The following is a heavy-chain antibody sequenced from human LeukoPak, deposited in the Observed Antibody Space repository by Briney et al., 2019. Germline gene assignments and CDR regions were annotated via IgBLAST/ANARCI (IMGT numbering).Heavy chain of an antibody. CDR2: IRGSGFKT. J-gene: IGHJ1*01. Sequence: GGSLRLSCEASGFTIGNFAMSWVRQAPGRGLEWVSSIRGSGFKTFYSDSVRGRFTIARDTSKNNLFLQLNSLRAEDTAPYYCVKGSTDTADAGDFEPWGQGTLVTVSS. CDR1: GFTIGNFA. CDR3: VKGSTDTADAGDFEP. D-gene: IGHD3-9*01. V-gene: IGHV3-23*01.